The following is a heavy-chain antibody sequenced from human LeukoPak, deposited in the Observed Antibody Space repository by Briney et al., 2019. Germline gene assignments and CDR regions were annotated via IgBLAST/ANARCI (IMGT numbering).Heavy chain of an antibody. CDR3: ARDLPANYDFWSGLNYYYYGMDV. J-gene: IGHJ6*02. V-gene: IGHV1-69*13. CDR2: IIPIFGTA. Sequence: SVKVSCKASGGTFSSYAISWVRQAPGQGLEWMGGIIPIFGTANYAQKFQGRVTITADESTSTAYMELSSLRSEDTAVYYCARDLPANYDFWSGLNYYYYGMDVWGQGTTVTVSS. CDR1: GGTFSSYA. D-gene: IGHD3-3*01.